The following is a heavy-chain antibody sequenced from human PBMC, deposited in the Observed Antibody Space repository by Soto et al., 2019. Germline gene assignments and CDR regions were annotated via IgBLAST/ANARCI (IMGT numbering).Heavy chain of an antibody. J-gene: IGHJ3*02. CDR2: IYYIGST. Sequence: QVQLQESGPGLVKPSQTLSLTCTVSGGSISSGGYYWSWIRQHPGKGLEWIGYIYYIGSTYYNPSLKGRVAISVDPSKSQFSLKLSSVTAADTAVYYCARFYMVRGVMGAFDIWGQGTMVTVSS. CDR3: ARFYMVRGVMGAFDI. V-gene: IGHV4-31*03. D-gene: IGHD3-10*01. CDR1: GGSISSGGYY.